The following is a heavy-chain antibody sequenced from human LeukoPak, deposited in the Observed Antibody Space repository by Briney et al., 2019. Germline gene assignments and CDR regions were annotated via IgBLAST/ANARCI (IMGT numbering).Heavy chain of an antibody. Sequence: GGSLRLSCAASGFTFSSYWMHWVRQAPGKGMVGVLRINSDGRSTSYADSVKGRFTISRDKAKNTLYLQMNSLRAEDTAVYYCARHDGYWGQGTLVTVSS. D-gene: IGHD1-1*01. CDR2: INSDGRST. CDR1: GFTFSSYW. V-gene: IGHV3-74*01. J-gene: IGHJ4*02. CDR3: ARHDGY.